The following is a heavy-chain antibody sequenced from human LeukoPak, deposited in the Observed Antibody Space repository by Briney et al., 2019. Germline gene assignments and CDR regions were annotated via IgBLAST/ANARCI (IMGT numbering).Heavy chain of an antibody. J-gene: IGHJ6*03. D-gene: IGHD6-6*01. CDR3: ARGVYSSWEDYYYYMDV. Sequence: SETLSLTCTVSGGSISSSSYYWGWIRQPPGKGLEWIGSIYYSGSTYYNPSLKSRVTISVDTSKNQFSLKLSSVTAADTAVYYCARGVYSSWEDYYYYMDVWGKGTTVTVSS. CDR1: GGSISSSSYY. V-gene: IGHV4-39*07. CDR2: IYYSGST.